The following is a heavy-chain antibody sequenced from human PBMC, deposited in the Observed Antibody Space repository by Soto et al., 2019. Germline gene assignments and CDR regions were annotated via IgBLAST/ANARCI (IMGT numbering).Heavy chain of an antibody. CDR3: ARDLNGDYVLGAFDI. CDR1: GGTFSSYA. J-gene: IGHJ3*02. V-gene: IGHV1-69*12. CDR2: IIPIFGTA. D-gene: IGHD4-17*01. Sequence: QVQLVQSGAEVKKPGSSVKVSCKASGGTFSSYAISWVRQAPGQGLEWMGGIIPIFGTANYAQKFQGRVTITADESTRTADMELSSLRSEDTDVYYCARDLNGDYVLGAFDIWGQGTMVTVSS.